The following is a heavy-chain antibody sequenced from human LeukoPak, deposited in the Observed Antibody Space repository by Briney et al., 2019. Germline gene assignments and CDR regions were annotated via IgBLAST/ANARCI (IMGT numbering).Heavy chain of an antibody. CDR3: ARDYQGGYGDKTVDY. Sequence: SETLSLTCTVSGGSISSNTYYWGWIRQPPGKRLEWIGSIYYSGSTYYNPSLKSRVTISVDTSKNQFSLKLSSVTAADTAGYYCARDYQGGYGDKTVDYWGQGTLVSVSS. CDR1: GGSISSNTYY. J-gene: IGHJ4*02. D-gene: IGHD5-18*01. CDR2: IYYSGST. V-gene: IGHV4-39*07.